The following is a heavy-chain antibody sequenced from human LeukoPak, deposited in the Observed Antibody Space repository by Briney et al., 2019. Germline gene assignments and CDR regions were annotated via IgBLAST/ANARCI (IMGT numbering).Heavy chain of an antibody. V-gene: IGHV3-15*01. CDR1: GFTFSNAC. J-gene: IGHJ4*02. Sequence: GGSLRLSCAASGFTFSNACMSWVRQAPGKGLELVGHIKGKADGGTTDYAAPVQGRFTISRDDSKNTLFLQMNSLKTEDTAVYYCTTGTWIQLWLADYWGQGTLVTVSS. CDR3: TTGTWIQLWLADY. D-gene: IGHD5-18*01. CDR2: IKGKADGGTT.